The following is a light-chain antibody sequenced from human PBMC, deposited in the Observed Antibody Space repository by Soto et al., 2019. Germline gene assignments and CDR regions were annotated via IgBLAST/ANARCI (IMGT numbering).Light chain of an antibody. J-gene: IGLJ2*01. Sequence: SYELAQSPSVSVAPGKTASIPCGGNNIGSKSVHWYQQKPGQAPVLVIFYDSDRPSGIPERFSGSNSGNTATLTISRVEAGDEADYYWQVWDSSSDHVVFGGGTKLTVL. V-gene: IGLV3-21*04. CDR3: QVWDSSSDHVV. CDR2: YDS. CDR1: NIGSKS.